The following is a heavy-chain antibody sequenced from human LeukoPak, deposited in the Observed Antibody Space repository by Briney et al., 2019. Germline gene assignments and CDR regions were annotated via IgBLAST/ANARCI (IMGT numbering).Heavy chain of an antibody. CDR3: ARGARSSSSWRLGNWFDP. J-gene: IGHJ5*02. CDR1: GGSFSGYY. Sequence: SETLSLTCAVYGGSFSGYYWSWIRQPPGKGLEWIGEINHSGSTNYNPSPKSRVTISVDTSKNQFSLKLSSVTAADTAVYYCARGARSSSSWRLGNWFDPWGQGTLVTVSS. CDR2: INHSGST. D-gene: IGHD6-13*01. V-gene: IGHV4-34*01.